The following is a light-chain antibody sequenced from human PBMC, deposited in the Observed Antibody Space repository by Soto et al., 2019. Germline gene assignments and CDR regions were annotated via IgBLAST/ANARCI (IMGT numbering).Light chain of an antibody. Sequence: DIQMPQAPSSLSASVGGRVTIPRRASQSISISLNWYQLKPGKAPNLLMYGASYLKSGVPTRFSGSGSGTDFTLTISSLQPEDFATYYCQQTYTTPEITFGQGTRLEIK. CDR3: QQTYTTPEIT. CDR1: QSISIS. J-gene: IGKJ5*01. CDR2: GAS. V-gene: IGKV1-39*01.